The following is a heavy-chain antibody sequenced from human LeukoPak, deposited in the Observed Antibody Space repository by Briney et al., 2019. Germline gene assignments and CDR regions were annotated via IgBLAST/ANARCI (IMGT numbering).Heavy chain of an antibody. V-gene: IGHV4-39*01. D-gene: IGHD5-18*01. J-gene: IGHJ5*02. CDR1: GGSISSSNYY. Sequence: SETLSLTCTVSGGSISSSNYYYGWVRQPPGKGLEWIGSTYYGGSTHYNPSLQSRVTVSVDTSKNQFSLKLTSVTAADTAVYFYARHGDRVDTINGFDPWGQGTLVTVSS. CDR3: ARHGDRVDTINGFDP. CDR2: TYYGGST.